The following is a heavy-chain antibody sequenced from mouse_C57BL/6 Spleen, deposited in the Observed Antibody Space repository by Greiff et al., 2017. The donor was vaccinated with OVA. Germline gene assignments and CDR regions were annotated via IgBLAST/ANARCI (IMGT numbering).Heavy chain of an antibody. Sequence: EVMLVESEGGLVQPGSSMKLSCTASGFTFSDYYMAWVRQVPEKGLEWVANINYDGSSTYYLDSLKSRFIISRDNAKNILYLQMSSLKSEDTATYYCARLDGYYGYFDYWGQGTTLTVSS. CDR3: ARLDGYYGYFDY. CDR2: INYDGSST. V-gene: IGHV5-16*01. CDR1: GFTFSDYY. D-gene: IGHD2-3*01. J-gene: IGHJ2*01.